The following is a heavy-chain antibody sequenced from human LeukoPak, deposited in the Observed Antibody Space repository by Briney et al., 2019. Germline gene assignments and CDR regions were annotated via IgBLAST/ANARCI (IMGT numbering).Heavy chain of an antibody. D-gene: IGHD6-19*01. Sequence: GGSLRLSCAASGFTFSSYSMNWVRQAPGKGLEWVSSNSSSSSYIYYADSVKGRFTISRDNAKNSLYLQMNSLRAEDTAVYYCARDAGQWLVQDAFDYWGQGTLVTVSS. CDR3: ARDAGQWLVQDAFDY. J-gene: IGHJ4*02. CDR2: NSSSSSYI. CDR1: GFTFSSYS. V-gene: IGHV3-21*01.